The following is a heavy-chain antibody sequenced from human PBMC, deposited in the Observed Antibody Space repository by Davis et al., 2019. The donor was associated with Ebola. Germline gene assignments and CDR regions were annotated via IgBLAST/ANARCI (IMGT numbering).Heavy chain of an antibody. D-gene: IGHD5-18*01. CDR2: ISGSGGST. CDR1: GFTFSSYA. CDR3: AKGHRYSYGSYYFDY. J-gene: IGHJ4*02. V-gene: IGHV3-23*01. Sequence: GGSLRLSCAASGFTFSSYAMSWVRQAPGKGLEWVSAISGSGGSTYYADSVKGRFTISRDNSKNTLYLQMNSLRAEDTAVYYCAKGHRYSYGSYYFDYWGQGTLVTVSS.